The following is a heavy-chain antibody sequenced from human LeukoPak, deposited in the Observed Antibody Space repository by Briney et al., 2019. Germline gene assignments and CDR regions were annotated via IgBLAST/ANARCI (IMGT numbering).Heavy chain of an antibody. CDR2: ISGSGGST. J-gene: IGHJ4*02. Sequence: GGSLRLSCAASGFPFSSYAMSWVRQAPGKGLEWVSGISGSGGSTYHADSVKGRFTISRDNSKSTLYLQMNSLRADDTAVYYCAKADLLMTAAGILDSWGQGTLVTVSS. CDR1: GFPFSSYA. D-gene: IGHD6-13*01. CDR3: AKADLLMTAAGILDS. V-gene: IGHV3-23*01.